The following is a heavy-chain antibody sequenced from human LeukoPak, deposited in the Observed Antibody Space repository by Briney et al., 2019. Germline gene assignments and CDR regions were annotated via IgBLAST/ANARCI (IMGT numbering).Heavy chain of an antibody. D-gene: IGHD3-3*01. CDR3: ARGPGNFWSGGRVY. CDR2: INHSGST. CDR1: GGSFSGYY. J-gene: IGHJ4*02. Sequence: PSETLSLTCAVYGGSFSGYYWSWIRQPPGKALEWIVEINHSGSTNYNPSLKSRVTISVDTSKNQFSLKLSSVTAADTAVYYCARGPGNFWSGGRVYWGQGTLVTVSA. V-gene: IGHV4-34*01.